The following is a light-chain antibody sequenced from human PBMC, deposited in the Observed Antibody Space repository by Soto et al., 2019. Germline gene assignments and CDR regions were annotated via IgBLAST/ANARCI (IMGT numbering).Light chain of an antibody. CDR1: QGISYY. J-gene: IGKJ2*01. V-gene: IGKV1-27*01. CDR2: AAS. CDR3: QKYNNAPYT. Sequence: DIQMTQSPSSLSASVGDRVTITCRASQGISYYLTWYQQKPGKAPRLLIYAASTLHSGVPPRFAGSGSGTDFTLTISSLQPEDVATYYCQKYNNAPYTFGQGTKLEIK.